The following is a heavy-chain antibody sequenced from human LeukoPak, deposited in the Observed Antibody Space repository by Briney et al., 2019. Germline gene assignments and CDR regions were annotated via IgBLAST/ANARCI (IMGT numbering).Heavy chain of an antibody. V-gene: IGHV3-7*01. CDR2: IKQDGSEK. Sequence: GGSLRLSCAASGFTFSSYWMSWVRQAPGKGLEWVANIKQDGSEKYYVDSVKGRFTISRDNAKNSLYLQMNSLRAEDTAVYYCAKDRWDSSGYYYLFDYWGQGTLVTVSS. CDR3: AKDRWDSSGYYYLFDY. J-gene: IGHJ4*02. D-gene: IGHD3-22*01. CDR1: GFTFSSYW.